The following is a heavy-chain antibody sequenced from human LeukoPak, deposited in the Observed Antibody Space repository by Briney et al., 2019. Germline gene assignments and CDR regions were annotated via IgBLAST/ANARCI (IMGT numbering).Heavy chain of an antibody. Sequence: PGGSLRLSCAASGFTFSSYAMSWVRRAPGKGLEWVSAISGSGGSTYYADSVKGRFTISRDNSKNTLYLQMNSLRAEDTAVYYCAKDRRYSSGWFDYWGQGTLVTVSS. D-gene: IGHD6-19*01. CDR2: ISGSGGST. CDR1: GFTFSSYA. CDR3: AKDRRYSSGWFDY. V-gene: IGHV3-23*01. J-gene: IGHJ4*02.